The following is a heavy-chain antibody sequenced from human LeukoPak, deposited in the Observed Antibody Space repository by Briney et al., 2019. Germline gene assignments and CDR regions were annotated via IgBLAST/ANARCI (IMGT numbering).Heavy chain of an antibody. CDR1: GFTFSSYG. CDR3: TKDASQGSSVVDN. D-gene: IGHD1-26*01. CDR2: LSQTGINK. J-gene: IGHJ4*02. Sequence: GGSLRLSCAASGFTFSSYGIHWICQAPGKGLECVAVLSQTGINKYHADSVKGRFAISRDNSKNTVYLQMNSLRPEDTAVYYCTKDASQGSSVVDNWGQGTLVTVSS. V-gene: IGHV3-30*18.